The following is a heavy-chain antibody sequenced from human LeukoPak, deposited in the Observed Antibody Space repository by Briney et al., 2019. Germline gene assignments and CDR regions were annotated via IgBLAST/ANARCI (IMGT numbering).Heavy chain of an antibody. CDR2: IIPIFGTA. J-gene: IGHJ4*02. CDR3: ARLGYCSSTSCYMSALY. V-gene: IGHV1-69*13. Sequence: SVKVSCKASGGTFSSYAISWVRQAPGQGLEWMGGIIPIFGTANYAQKFQGRVTITADESTSTAYMELSSLRSEDTAVYYCARLGYCSSTSCYMSALYWGQGTLVTVSS. D-gene: IGHD2-2*02. CDR1: GGTFSSYA.